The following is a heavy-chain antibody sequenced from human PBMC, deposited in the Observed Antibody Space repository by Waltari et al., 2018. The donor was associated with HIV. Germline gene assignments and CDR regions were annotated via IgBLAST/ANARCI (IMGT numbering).Heavy chain of an antibody. J-gene: IGHJ2*01. V-gene: IGHV4-39*01. D-gene: IGHD1-26*01. CDR2: IYSTGRA. CDR3: ARHALRVGAAYWNFDL. CDR1: GGSVSSSSYF. Sequence: QLQLQESGPGPVKPSETLYLTCTVSGGSVSSSSYFWGWIRQPPGKGLEWVGRIYSTGRAYYNPSLKSRVTISVDTSKNQFSLKVTSVTAADTAVYYCARHALRVGAAYWNFDLWGRGTLVTVSS.